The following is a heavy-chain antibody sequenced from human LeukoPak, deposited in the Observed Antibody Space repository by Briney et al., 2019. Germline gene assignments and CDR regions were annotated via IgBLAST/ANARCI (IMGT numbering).Heavy chain of an antibody. CDR2: INHSGST. CDR3: ARAVSRYCSGGSCYPYYFDY. J-gene: IGHJ4*02. Sequence: PSETLSLTCAVYGGSFSGYYWSWIRQPPGKGLEWTGEINHSGSTNYNPSLKSRVTISVDTSKNQFSLKLSSVTAADTAVYYCARAVSRYCSGGSCYPYYFDYWGQGTLVTVSS. V-gene: IGHV4-34*01. CDR1: GGSFSGYY. D-gene: IGHD2-15*01.